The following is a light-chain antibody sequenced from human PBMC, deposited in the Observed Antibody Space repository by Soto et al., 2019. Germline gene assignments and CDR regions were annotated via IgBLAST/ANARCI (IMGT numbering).Light chain of an antibody. CDR3: TSYAGSNNHVV. J-gene: IGLJ3*02. Sequence: QSALTQPPSASGSPGQSVTISCTGTSSDVGSYNYGSWYQQHPDKAPKLIIYGVNERPSVVPDRFSGSKSGNAASLTVSGLQADEEADYYGTSYAGSNNHVVFGGGTQVTVL. CDR2: GVN. V-gene: IGLV2-8*01. CDR1: SSDVGSYNY.